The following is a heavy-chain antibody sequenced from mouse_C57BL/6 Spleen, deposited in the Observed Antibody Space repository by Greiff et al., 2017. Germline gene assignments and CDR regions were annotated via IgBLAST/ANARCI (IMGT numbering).Heavy chain of an antibody. Sequence: EVMLVESGGGLVKPGGSLKLSCAASGFTFSSYAMSWVRQTPEKRLEWVATISDGGSYTYYPNNVKGRFTITRDNAKNNLYLQMSHLKSEDTAMYYCARVGVSYWYFDVWGTGTTVTVSA. J-gene: IGHJ1*03. CDR1: GFTFSSYA. CDR2: ISDGGSYT. V-gene: IGHV5-4*03. CDR3: ARVGVSYWYFDV. D-gene: IGHD1-1*01.